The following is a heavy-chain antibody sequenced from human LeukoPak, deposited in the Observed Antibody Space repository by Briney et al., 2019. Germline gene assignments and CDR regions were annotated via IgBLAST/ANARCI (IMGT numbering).Heavy chain of an antibody. CDR3: ARDLSGSYGLSAFDI. CDR1: GYTFTSYG. V-gene: IGHV1-18*01. Sequence: GASVKVSCKASGYTFTSYGISWVRQAPGQGLEWMGWISAYNGNTNYAQKLQGRVTVTTDTSTSTAYMELRSLRSDDTAVYYCARDLSGSYGLSAFDIWGQGTMVTVSS. J-gene: IGHJ3*02. D-gene: IGHD1-26*01. CDR2: ISAYNGNT.